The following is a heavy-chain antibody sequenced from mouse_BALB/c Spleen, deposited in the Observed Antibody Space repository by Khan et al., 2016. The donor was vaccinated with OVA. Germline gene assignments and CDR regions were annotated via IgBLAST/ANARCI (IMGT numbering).Heavy chain of an antibody. Sequence: EVQLQESGPGLVKPSQSLSLTCAVTGYSITSDYAWNWIRQFPGNKLEWVGYINYSGRTSYTPPLKSRISITRDTSRNQFFLQLNSVTIEDTATDGSASGRSDWGQGTMVTVSA. CDR1: GYSITSDYA. CDR3: ASGRSD. V-gene: IGHV3-2*02. J-gene: IGHJ3*01. CDR2: INYSGRT.